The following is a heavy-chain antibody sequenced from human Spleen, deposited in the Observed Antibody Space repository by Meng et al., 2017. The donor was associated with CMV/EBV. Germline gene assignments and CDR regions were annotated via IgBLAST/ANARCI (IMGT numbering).Heavy chain of an antibody. V-gene: IGHV4-4*02. J-gene: IGHJ4*02. CDR2: IYHSGST. CDR3: ARASDSGSYWD. Sequence: CAVSCCSISSSTWWSWDRQPPGKGLEGIGEIYHSGSTNYNPSLKSRVTISVDKSKNQFSLKLSSVTAADTAVYYCARASDSGSYWDWGQGTLVTVSS. D-gene: IGHD1-26*01. CDR1: CCSISSSTW.